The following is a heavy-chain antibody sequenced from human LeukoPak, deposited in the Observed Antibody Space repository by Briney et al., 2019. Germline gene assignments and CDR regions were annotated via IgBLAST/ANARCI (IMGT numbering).Heavy chain of an antibody. CDR1: GFTFSGYG. J-gene: IGHJ4*02. CDR2: IWYDGSNK. Sequence: GGSLRLSCAASGFTFSGYGMHWVRQAPGKGLEWVAVIWYDGSNKYYADSVQGRFTISRDNSKNTLYLQMNSLRAEDTAVYYCARDPTDYGDSYLDYWGQGTLVTVSS. CDR3: ARDPTDYGDSYLDY. V-gene: IGHV3-33*08. D-gene: IGHD4-17*01.